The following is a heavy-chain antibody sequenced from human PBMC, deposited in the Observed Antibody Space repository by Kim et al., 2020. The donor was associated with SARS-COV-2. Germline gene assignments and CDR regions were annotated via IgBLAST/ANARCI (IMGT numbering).Heavy chain of an antibody. CDR1: GGSISNYY. J-gene: IGHJ4*02. Sequence: SETLSLTCTVSGGSISNYYLSWIRQSPGKGLEWIGHISYSGTTNYNPSLKSRVIISIDTSKNQFSLKLTSVTAADTAVYYCASAPNSYFFDYWGQGPLVTVSS. D-gene: IGHD1-1*01. V-gene: IGHV4-59*13. CDR3: ASAPNSYFFDY. CDR2: ISYSGTT.